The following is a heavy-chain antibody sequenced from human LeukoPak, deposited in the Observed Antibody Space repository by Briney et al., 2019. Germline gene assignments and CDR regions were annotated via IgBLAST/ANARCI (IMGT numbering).Heavy chain of an antibody. D-gene: IGHD5-24*01. Sequence: GESLKISCKGSGYSFTSSWIGWVRQVPGKGLDWMGIIYPGDSDTTYSPSFQGLVTMSADKPIRTAYLQWSSLKASDTAMYYCARIRDGYNSLFDCWGQGTLVTVSS. V-gene: IGHV5-51*04. CDR1: GYSFTSSW. J-gene: IGHJ4*02. CDR3: ARIRDGYNSLFDC. CDR2: IYPGDSDT.